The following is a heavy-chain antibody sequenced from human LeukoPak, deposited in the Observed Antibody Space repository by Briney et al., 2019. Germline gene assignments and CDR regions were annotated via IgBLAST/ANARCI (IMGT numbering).Heavy chain of an antibody. CDR3: AKDWPSEWQQLPDYDAFDI. CDR1: GFTVSSNY. V-gene: IGHV3-53*01. D-gene: IGHD6-13*01. CDR2: TYSGGTT. Sequence: GGSLRLSCAASGFTVSSNYMSWVRQAPGKGLEWVSLTYSGGTTDYADSVKGRFTISRDNSKNTLYLQMNSLRAEDTAVYYCAKDWPSEWQQLPDYDAFDIWGQGTMVTVSS. J-gene: IGHJ3*02.